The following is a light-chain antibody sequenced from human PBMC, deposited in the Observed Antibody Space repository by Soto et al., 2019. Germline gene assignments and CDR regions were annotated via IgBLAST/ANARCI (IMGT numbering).Light chain of an antibody. J-gene: IGKJ1*01. CDR2: HAS. CDR3: QQYNSYS. V-gene: IGKV1-5*01. Sequence: IQMTQSLATLPASVGHRVTITCRASQSISNWLAWSQQKPGTAPKVLIYHASNLQSGVPSRFSGSGSGTEFTLTFSSLQPDDFATDYCQQYNSYSFGQGTKVDIK. CDR1: QSISNW.